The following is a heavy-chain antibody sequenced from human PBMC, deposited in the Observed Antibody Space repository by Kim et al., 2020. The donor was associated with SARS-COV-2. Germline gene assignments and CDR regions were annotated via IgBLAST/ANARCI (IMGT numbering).Heavy chain of an antibody. Sequence: YADSMMGRFTISRDNARASLYLQMNSLRAEDTAVYYCARVLTSGWSYFDYWGQGTLVTVSS. J-gene: IGHJ4*02. CDR3: ARVLTSGWSYFDY. D-gene: IGHD6-19*01. V-gene: IGHV3-21*01.